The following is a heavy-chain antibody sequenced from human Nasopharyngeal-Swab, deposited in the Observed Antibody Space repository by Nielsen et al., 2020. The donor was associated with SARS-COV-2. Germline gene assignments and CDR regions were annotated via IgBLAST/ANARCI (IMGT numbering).Heavy chain of an antibody. CDR2: IYPGDSDS. V-gene: IGHV5-51*01. Sequence: GESLKISCKGSGYSFTNFWIGWVRQMPGKGLEWMGIIYPGDSDSRYSPSFQGQVTISADKSISTAYLQWSRLKASDTAMYYCARQAAGYFDYWGQGTLVTVSS. D-gene: IGHD6-19*01. J-gene: IGHJ4*02. CDR3: ARQAAGYFDY. CDR1: GYSFTNFW.